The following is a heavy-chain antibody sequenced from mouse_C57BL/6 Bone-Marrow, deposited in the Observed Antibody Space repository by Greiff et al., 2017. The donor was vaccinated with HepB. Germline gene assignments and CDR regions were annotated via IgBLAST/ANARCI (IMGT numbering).Heavy chain of an antibody. V-gene: IGHV1-15*01. CDR2: IDPETGGT. Sequence: VQLQQSGAELVRPGASVTLSCKASGYTFTDYEMHWVKQTPVHGLEWIGAIDPETGGTAYNQKFKGKAILTADKSSSTAYMELRSLTSEDSAVYYCTRLEITTVVAPFDYWGQGTTLTVSS. CDR3: TRLEITTVVAPFDY. J-gene: IGHJ2*01. CDR1: GYTFTDYE. D-gene: IGHD1-1*01.